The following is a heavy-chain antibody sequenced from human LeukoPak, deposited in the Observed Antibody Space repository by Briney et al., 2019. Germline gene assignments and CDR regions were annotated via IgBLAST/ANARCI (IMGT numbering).Heavy chain of an antibody. CDR2: IYWNDDK. D-gene: IGHD3-16*02. V-gene: IGHV2-5*01. Sequence: SGPTLVNPTQTLTLTCTFSGFSLSTSGVGVGWIRQPPGKALEWLALIYWNDDKRYSPSLKSRLTITKDTSKNQVVLTMTNMDPVDTATYYCAHFFYDYVWGSYPYYFDYWGQGTLVTVSS. J-gene: IGHJ4*02. CDR1: GFSLSTSGVG. CDR3: AHFFYDYVWGSYPYYFDY.